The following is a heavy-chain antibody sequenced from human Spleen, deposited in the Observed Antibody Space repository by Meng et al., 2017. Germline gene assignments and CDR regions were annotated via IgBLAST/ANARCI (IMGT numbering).Heavy chain of an antibody. V-gene: IGHV3-9*01. CDR3: AKGAIAVAGSEYDY. CDR2: ISWNSGII. Sequence: GGSLRLSCAASGFTFDDYAMHWVRQAPGRGLEWVSSISWNSGIIGYADSVKGRFTISRDNAKNSLYLQMNSLRPEDTALYYFAKGAIAVAGSEYDYWDQGTVVTVSS. CDR1: GFTFDDYA. J-gene: IGHJ4*02. D-gene: IGHD6-19*01.